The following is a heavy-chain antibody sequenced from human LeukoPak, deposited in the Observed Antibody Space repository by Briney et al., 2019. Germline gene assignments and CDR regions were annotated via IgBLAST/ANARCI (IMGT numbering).Heavy chain of an antibody. D-gene: IGHD1-1*01. Sequence: GGSLRLSCAASGFTFSSYAMYWVRQAPGKGLEWVAVISYDGSDKFYADSVKGRFTISRDSSKNTLYLQMNSLRPEDTAVYYCAYYHVNEEPPTFWGQGTLVTVSS. CDR1: GFTFSSYA. CDR2: ISYDGSDK. J-gene: IGHJ4*02. CDR3: AYYHVNEEPPTF. V-gene: IGHV3-30*04.